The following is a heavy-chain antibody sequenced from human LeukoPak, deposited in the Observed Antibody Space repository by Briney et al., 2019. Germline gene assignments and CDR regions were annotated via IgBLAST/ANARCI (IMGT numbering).Heavy chain of an antibody. D-gene: IGHD1-26*01. CDR2: ITSSSNFI. CDR3: ARTRGSGSYHFDY. Sequence: VKPGGSLILSCAASGFTFSSYSMNWVRQAPGLGLEWVSSITSSSNFIYYADSVEGRFTISRDNAKNSLYLQMNSLRAEDTAVYYCARTRGSGSYHFDYWGQGTLVTVSS. CDR1: GFTFSSYS. V-gene: IGHV3-21*01. J-gene: IGHJ4*02.